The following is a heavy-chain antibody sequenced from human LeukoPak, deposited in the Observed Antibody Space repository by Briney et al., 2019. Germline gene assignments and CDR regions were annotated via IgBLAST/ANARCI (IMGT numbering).Heavy chain of an antibody. J-gene: IGHJ4*02. Sequence: AGGSLRLSCVASGFTFSSYGMHWVRQAPGKGLEWVAVISYDGSNKYYADSVKGRLTISRDDSKNTLYLQMNSLRAEDTAVYYCAKDDYGDYFDYWGQGTLVTVSS. CDR1: GFTFSSYG. CDR3: AKDDYGDYFDY. V-gene: IGHV3-30*18. D-gene: IGHD4-17*01. CDR2: ISYDGSNK.